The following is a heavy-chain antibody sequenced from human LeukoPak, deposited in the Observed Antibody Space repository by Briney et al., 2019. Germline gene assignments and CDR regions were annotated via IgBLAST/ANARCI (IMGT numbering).Heavy chain of an antibody. D-gene: IGHD2-2*03. CDR1: GDSISSGNYY. V-gene: IGHV4-61*01. J-gene: IGHJ3*02. CDR2: IYYSGST. Sequence: SETLSLTCTVSGDSISSGNYYWSWIRQPPGKGLEWIGYIYYSGSTNYNPSLKSRVTISVDTSKNQFSLKLSSVTAADTAVYYCARDGSDAFDIWGQGTMVTVSS. CDR3: ARDGSDAFDI.